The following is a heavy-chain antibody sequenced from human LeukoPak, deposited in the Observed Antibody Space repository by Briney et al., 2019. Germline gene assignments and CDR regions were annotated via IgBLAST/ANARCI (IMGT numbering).Heavy chain of an antibody. CDR2: MNPNSGNT. V-gene: IGHV1-8*01. CDR1: GYTFTSYD. CDR3: ARVRSAYRYSSSWYFFTF. Sequence: GASVKVSCKASGYTFTSYDINWVRQATGQGLEWMGWMNPNSGNTGYAQKFQGRVTMTRNTSISTAYMELSSLRSEDTAVYHCARVRSAYRYSSSWYFFTFWGQGTLVTVSS. J-gene: IGHJ4*02. D-gene: IGHD6-13*01.